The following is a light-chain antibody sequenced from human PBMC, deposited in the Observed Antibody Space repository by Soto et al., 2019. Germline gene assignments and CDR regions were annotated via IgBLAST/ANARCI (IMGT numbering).Light chain of an antibody. CDR3: CSYAGSYTLV. J-gene: IGLJ2*01. Sequence: QSVLTQPRSVSGSPGQSVTISCTGTSSDIGGYNFVSWYQQHPGKAPKVMIYDVGKRPSGVRDRFSGSKSGNTASLTISGLQADDEGDYYCCSYAGSYTLVFGGGTKVTVL. CDR1: SSDIGGYNF. CDR2: DVG. V-gene: IGLV2-11*01.